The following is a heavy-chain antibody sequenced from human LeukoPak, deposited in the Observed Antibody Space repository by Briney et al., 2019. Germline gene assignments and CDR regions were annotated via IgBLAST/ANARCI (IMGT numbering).Heavy chain of an antibody. J-gene: IGHJ5*02. CDR3: ARCRPFFDP. CDR1: GYRFTSYW. CDR2: FYPGDSDT. Sequence: GESLKISCQASGYRFTSYWIGWVRQMPGKGLEWMGIFYPGDSDTRYSPSFQGQVTISADKSISTAYLQWSSLKASDTAIYYCARCRPFFDPWGQGTLVTVSS. V-gene: IGHV5-51*01.